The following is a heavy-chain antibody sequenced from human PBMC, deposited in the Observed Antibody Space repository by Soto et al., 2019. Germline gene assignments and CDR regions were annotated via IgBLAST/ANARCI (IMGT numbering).Heavy chain of an antibody. J-gene: IGHJ5*02. CDR2: IEQDGSDK. Sequence: GGSLRLSCAASGFTFSSSWMSWVRQAPGKGLEWVANIEQDGSDKNYLDSVKGRFTISRDNARNTLYLQMNSLRAEDTAVYYCAKRNGPYCSGGSCYRRPWGQGNLVTVSS. CDR1: GFTFSSSW. CDR3: AKRNGPYCSGGSCYRRP. D-gene: IGHD2-15*01. V-gene: IGHV3-7*03.